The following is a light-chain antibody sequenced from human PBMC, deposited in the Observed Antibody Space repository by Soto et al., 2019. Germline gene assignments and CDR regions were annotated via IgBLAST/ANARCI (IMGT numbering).Light chain of an antibody. CDR1: SSNIGSNY. J-gene: IGLJ2*01. Sequence: QSVLTQPPSASGAPGQRVTISCSGSSSNIGSNYVYWYQQLPGTAPKLLIYSNNQRPSGVPDRFSGSKSGTSASLAISGLRSEDEADYYCAAWDDSLSGQEVFGGGTKLTVL. CDR3: AAWDDSLSGQEV. V-gene: IGLV1-47*02. CDR2: SNN.